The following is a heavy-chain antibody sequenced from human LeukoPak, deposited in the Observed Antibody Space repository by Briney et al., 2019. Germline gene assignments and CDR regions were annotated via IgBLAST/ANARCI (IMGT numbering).Heavy chain of an antibody. V-gene: IGHV3-23*01. CDR1: GFTFGSYA. D-gene: IGHD3-22*01. Sequence: GGSLRLSCAASGFTFGSYAMSWVRQAPGKGLEWVSAISGSGGSIGYADSVKGRFTISRDNAKNSLYLQMNSLRAEDTALYYCAKSDSSFDYWGQGTLVTVSS. J-gene: IGHJ4*02. CDR3: AKSDSSFDY. CDR2: ISGSGGSI.